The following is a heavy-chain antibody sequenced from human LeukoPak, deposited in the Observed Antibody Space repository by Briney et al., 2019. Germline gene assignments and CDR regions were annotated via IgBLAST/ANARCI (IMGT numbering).Heavy chain of an antibody. J-gene: IGHJ4*02. D-gene: IGHD6-6*01. V-gene: IGHV4-39*07. Sequence: PSDTLSLTCTVSGGSINTITYYWGWVRQSPEKGLEWIATIYYSGSIYYSPSLRSRVTISIDTSKNQISLKLNSVTAADTAVYYCARERAESFVRGSYFDYWGQGTLVTVSS. CDR3: ARERAESFVRGSYFDY. CDR2: IYYSGSI. CDR1: GGSINTITYY.